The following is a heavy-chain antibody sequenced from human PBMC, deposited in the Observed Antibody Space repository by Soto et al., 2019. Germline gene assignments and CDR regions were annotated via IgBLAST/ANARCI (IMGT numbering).Heavy chain of an antibody. V-gene: IGHV1-8*01. CDR3: AREGEGAATNWFDP. CDR1: GYTFTSYD. CDR2: MNPNSGNT. Sequence: ASVKVSCKASGYTFTSYDINWVRQATGQGLEWMGWMNPNSGNTGYAQKFQGRVTMTRNTSISTAYMGLSSLRSEDTAVYYCAREGEGAATNWFDPWGQGTLVTVSS. D-gene: IGHD3-16*01. J-gene: IGHJ5*02.